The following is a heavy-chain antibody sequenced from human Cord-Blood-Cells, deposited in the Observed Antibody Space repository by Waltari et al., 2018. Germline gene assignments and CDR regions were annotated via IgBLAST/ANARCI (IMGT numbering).Heavy chain of an antibody. CDR2: IYSGGST. CDR3: ARVGLYGSGSRYWYFDL. D-gene: IGHD3-10*01. Sequence: EVQLVESGGGLVQPGGSLRLSCAASGFTVSSNYMSRVRQAPGKGLEWVSVIYSGGSTYYADSVKGRFTISRHNSKNTLYLQMNSLRAEDTAVYYCARVGLYGSGSRYWYFDLWGRGTLVTVSS. J-gene: IGHJ2*01. V-gene: IGHV3-53*04. CDR1: GFTVSSNY.